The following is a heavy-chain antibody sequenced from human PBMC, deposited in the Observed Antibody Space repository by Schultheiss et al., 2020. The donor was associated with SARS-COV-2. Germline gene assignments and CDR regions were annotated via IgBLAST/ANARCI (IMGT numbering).Heavy chain of an antibody. D-gene: IGHD6-13*01. V-gene: IGHV1-18*01. Sequence: ASVKVSCKASGYTFSDFGFAWVRQAPGQGLEWMGWISAYNGNTKNAQTLQDRVTMTTDTSTSTAYMELRSLRSGDTAVYYCARGPIGAAGNWDFDYWGQGTLVTVSS. CDR2: ISAYNGNT. J-gene: IGHJ4*02. CDR3: ARGPIGAAGNWDFDY. CDR1: GYTFSDFG.